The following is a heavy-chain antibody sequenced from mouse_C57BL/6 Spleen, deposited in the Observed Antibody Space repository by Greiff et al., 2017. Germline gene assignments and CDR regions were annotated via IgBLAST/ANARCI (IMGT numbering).Heavy chain of an antibody. D-gene: IGHD1-1*01. CDR1: GYTFTSYW. CDR2: IDPSDSYT. J-gene: IGHJ3*01. V-gene: IGHV1-50*01. CDR3: AREVATPGACAY. Sequence: QVQLKQPGAELVKPGASVKLSCKASGYTFTSYWMQWVKQRPGQGLEWIGEIDPSDSYTNYNQKFKGKATLTVDTSSSTAYMQLSSLTSEESAVYYCAREVATPGACAYWGQGTLVTVSA.